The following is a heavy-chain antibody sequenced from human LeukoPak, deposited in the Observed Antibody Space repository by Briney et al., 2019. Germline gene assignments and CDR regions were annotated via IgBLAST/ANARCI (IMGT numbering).Heavy chain of an antibody. V-gene: IGHV4-59*01. J-gene: IGHJ4*02. Sequence: HPSETLSLTCTASGGSISSYYWSWLRQPPGKGLEWIGYIYHSGTTNYNPSLKSRVTISVDTSKSQFSLKLSSVTAADTAIYYCARNIVGPRQVDYWGQGTLVTVSS. CDR1: GGSISSYY. CDR3: ARNIVGPRQVDY. D-gene: IGHD1-26*01. CDR2: IYHSGTT.